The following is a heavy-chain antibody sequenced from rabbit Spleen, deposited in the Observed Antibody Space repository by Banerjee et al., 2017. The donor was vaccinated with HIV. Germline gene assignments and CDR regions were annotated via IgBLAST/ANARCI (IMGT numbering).Heavy chain of an antibody. Sequence: QEQLEESGGDLVKPEGSLTLTCTASGFSFSSGYWMCWVRQAPGKGLEWIGCIAGGSSASTYYASWAKGRFTISKTSSTTVTLQMTSLTAADTATYFCARDSGSSFSSYGMDLWGQGTLVTVS. V-gene: IGHV1S45*01. J-gene: IGHJ6*01. CDR2: IAGGSSAST. CDR3: ARDSGSSFSSYGMDL. D-gene: IGHD8-1*01. CDR1: GFSFSSGYW.